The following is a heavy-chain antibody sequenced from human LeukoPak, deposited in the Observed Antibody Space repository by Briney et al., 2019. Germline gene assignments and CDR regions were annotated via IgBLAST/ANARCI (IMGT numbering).Heavy chain of an antibody. J-gene: IGHJ2*01. CDR1: GYTFTGYF. Sequence: APVKVSCKASGYTFTGYFLHWVRQAPGQGLEWMGWINPNTGDTDSAQKFQGRVTMARDTSIFTAYMELSSLRSDDTAVYYCARDMNWRASIWYFDLWGRGTLVAVSS. CDR2: INPNTGDT. CDR3: ARDMNWRASIWYFDL. V-gene: IGHV1-2*02.